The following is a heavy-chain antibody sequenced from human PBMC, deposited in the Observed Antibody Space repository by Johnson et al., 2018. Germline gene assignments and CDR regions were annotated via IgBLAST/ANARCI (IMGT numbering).Heavy chain of an antibody. CDR3: AKDSGSRNWLGSASAI. V-gene: IGHV3-43*01. Sequence: VQLVQSGGVVVQPGGSLRLSCAASGFTFDDYTMHWVRQAPGKGLEWVALTSWDGKTTYYADSMKGRFTISRDNSKSSLYLQMNNLTSEDTALYYCAKDSGSRNWLGSASAIWGQGTMVTVSS. J-gene: IGHJ3*02. D-gene: IGHD2-15*01. CDR1: GFTFDDYT. CDR2: TSWDGKTT.